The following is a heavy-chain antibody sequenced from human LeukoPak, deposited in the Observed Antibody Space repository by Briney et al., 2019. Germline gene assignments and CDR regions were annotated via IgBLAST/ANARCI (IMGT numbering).Heavy chain of an antibody. CDR2: ISSSSSTI. V-gene: IGHV3-48*04. D-gene: IGHD3-10*01. J-gene: IGHJ4*02. CDR1: GFTFSSYS. Sequence: GGSLRLSSAASGFTFSSYSMNWVRQAPGKGLEWVSYISSSSSTIYYADSVKGRFTISRDNAKNSLYLQMNSLRAEDTAVYYCARDTRYWGVSPFWLDWGQGTLVTVSS. CDR3: ARDTRYWGVSPFWLD.